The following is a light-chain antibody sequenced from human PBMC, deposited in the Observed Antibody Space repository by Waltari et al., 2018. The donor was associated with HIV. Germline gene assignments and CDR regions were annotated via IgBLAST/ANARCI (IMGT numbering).Light chain of an antibody. Sequence: QSALPQPPSVSGSLGQSVTISSPGTSCDVGNYNVVSWYQQSPGTAPKLMIYDVSNRPSGVPDRFSGSKSGNTASLTISGLQAEDEADYYCSSFTTSITVVFGGGTKLTVL. CDR2: DVS. CDR3: SSFTTSITVV. CDR1: SCDVGNYNV. J-gene: IGLJ2*01. V-gene: IGLV2-18*02.